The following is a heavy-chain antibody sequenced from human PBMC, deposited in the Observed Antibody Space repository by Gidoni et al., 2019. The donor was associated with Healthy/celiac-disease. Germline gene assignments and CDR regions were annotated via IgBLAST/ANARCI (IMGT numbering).Heavy chain of an antibody. CDR1: GFTFSSYS. D-gene: IGHD3-3*01. Sequence: QLVESGGGLVKPGGSLRLSCSASGFTFSSYSMNWVRQAPGKGLEWVSSISSSSSYIYYADSVKGRFTISRDNAKNSLYLQMNSLRAEDTAVYYCARGTITIFGVVDYWGQGTLVTVSS. V-gene: IGHV3-21*01. CDR3: ARGTITIFGVVDY. J-gene: IGHJ4*02. CDR2: ISSSSSYI.